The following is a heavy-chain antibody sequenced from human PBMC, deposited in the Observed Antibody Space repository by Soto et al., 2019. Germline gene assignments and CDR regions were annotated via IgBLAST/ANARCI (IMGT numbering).Heavy chain of an antibody. D-gene: IGHD5-18*01. CDR2: IYWDDDK. CDR1: GFSLSTSGVG. V-gene: IGHV2-5*02. J-gene: IGHJ4*01. CDR3: AHNRGYSYGSAFDY. Sequence: ESGPTLVNPTQTLTLTCTFSGFSLSTSGVGVAWIRQPPGKALEWLTLIYWDDDKRYSPSLKSRLTITKDTSKNQVVLTMTNMDPVDTATYYCAHNRGYSYGSAFDYWGQGTLVTVSS.